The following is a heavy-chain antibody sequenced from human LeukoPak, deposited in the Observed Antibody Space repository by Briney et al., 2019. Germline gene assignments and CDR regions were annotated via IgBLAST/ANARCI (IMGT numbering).Heavy chain of an antibody. CDR2: ISMNVQTT. D-gene: IGHD1-1*01. CDR3: VREGLERRTNFDY. V-gene: IGHV3-64D*06. J-gene: IGHJ4*02. CDR1: GFTFTSHV. Sequence: GSLRLSCSASGFTFTSHVMHWVRQAPGKGLQYVSGISMNVQTTYYAGSVKGRFTISRDSSKNTVYLQMNSLTAEDTAVYYCVREGLERRTNFDYWGQGTLVSVSS.